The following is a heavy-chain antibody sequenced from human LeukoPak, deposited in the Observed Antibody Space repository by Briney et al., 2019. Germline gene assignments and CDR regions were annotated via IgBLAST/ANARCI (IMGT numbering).Heavy chain of an antibody. CDR3: AKDPMVYYYGSGGSVFDY. V-gene: IGHV3-23*01. CDR2: FSGGGGST. CDR1: GFTFSSYA. J-gene: IGHJ4*02. Sequence: GGSLRLSCAAFGFTFSSYAMSWVRQAPGKGLDWVSAFSGGGGSTYYADSAKGRFTFSRDNSKNTLYLQKNSLRAENTAVYYCAKDPMVYYYGSGGSVFDYWGQGTLVTVSS. D-gene: IGHD3-10*01.